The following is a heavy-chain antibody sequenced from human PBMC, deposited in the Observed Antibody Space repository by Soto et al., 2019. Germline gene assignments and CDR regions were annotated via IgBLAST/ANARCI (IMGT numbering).Heavy chain of an antibody. V-gene: IGHV4-34*01. CDR2: INHSGST. J-gene: IGHJ6*02. CDR3: ARAEYVLRYFDWLGGYYGMDV. D-gene: IGHD3-9*01. CDR1: GGSFSGYY. Sequence: SETLSLTCAVYGGSFSGYYWSWIRQPPGKGLEWIGEINHSGSTNYNPSHKSRVTITVDTSKNQFYQKLSSVTAADTAVYYCARAEYVLRYFDWLGGYYGMDVWGQGTTVTVSS.